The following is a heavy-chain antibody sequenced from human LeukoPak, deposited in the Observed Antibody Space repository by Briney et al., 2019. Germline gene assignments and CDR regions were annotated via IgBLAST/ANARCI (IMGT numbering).Heavy chain of an antibody. CDR2: TNPNSGGT. CDR3: ARGYVVVPVAMQYYYMDV. CDR1: GNTSTGHY. Sequence: GASLNDSSKASGNTSTGHYMQSVRQAPGQGLAWRGWTNPNSGGTDHAQKFQGRVTMTRDTSITTAYMELSRLRSDDTAVYYCARGYVVVPVAMQYYYMDVWGKGTTVTVSS. J-gene: IGHJ6*03. V-gene: IGHV1-2*02. D-gene: IGHD2-2*01.